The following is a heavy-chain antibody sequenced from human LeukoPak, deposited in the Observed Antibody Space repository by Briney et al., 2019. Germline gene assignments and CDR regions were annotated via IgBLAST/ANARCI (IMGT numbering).Heavy chain of an antibody. Sequence: GGPLRLSCAASGSTFSRYAMHGARKAPAKGLEGLAFLRYDESDKKYKDSVKGRFTVSKDNSKNTLSLQMHSLRVEDTAVYYCATHYYASGNYYNPIFYWGQGALVTVSS. CDR1: GSTFSRYA. CDR2: LRYDESDK. CDR3: ATHYYASGNYYNPIFY. D-gene: IGHD3-10*01. V-gene: IGHV3-30*02. J-gene: IGHJ4*02.